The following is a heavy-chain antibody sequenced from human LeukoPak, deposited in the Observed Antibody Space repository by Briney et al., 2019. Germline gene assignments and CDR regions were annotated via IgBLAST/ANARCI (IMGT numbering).Heavy chain of an antibody. D-gene: IGHD2-2*01. CDR1: GGSINNYY. CDR2: IYYSGST. Sequence: SETLSLTCTVSGGSINNYYWSWIRQPPGKGLEWIGYIYYSGSTNYNPSLKSRVTISVDVSKNQISLKVYSVTAADTAVYYYARSPPYCSSPGCYLDWFDPWGQGTLVTVSS. CDR3: ARSPPYCSSPGCYLDWFDP. J-gene: IGHJ5*02. V-gene: IGHV4-59*01.